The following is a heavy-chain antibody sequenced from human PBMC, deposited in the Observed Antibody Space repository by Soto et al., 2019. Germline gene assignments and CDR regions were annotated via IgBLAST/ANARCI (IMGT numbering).Heavy chain of an antibody. Sequence: EVQLVESGGGLVQPGGSLRLSCAASGFTFSTYWMTWVRQAPGKGLEWVANINQDGNKKNYVDSVEGRFTVSRDNTKNSLYLQMYNLRAEDAAVYYCARDLSPKYNTYWVDAFDFWGRGTMVTVSS. D-gene: IGHD1-20*01. J-gene: IGHJ3*01. CDR1: GFTFSTYW. CDR3: ARDLSPKYNTYWVDAFDF. V-gene: IGHV3-7*05. CDR2: INQDGNKK.